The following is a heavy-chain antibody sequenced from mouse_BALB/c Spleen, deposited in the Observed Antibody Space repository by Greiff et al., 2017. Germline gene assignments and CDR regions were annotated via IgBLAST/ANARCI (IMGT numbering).Heavy chain of an antibody. CDR1: GFTFSNYW. J-gene: IGHJ2*01. CDR2: IRLKSNNYAT. Sequence: EVKLVESGGGLVQPGGSMKLSCVASGFTFSNYWMNWVRQSPEKGLEWVAEIRLKSNNYATHYAESVKGRFTISRDDSKSSVYLQMNNLRAEDTGIYYCTRRTELGHFDYWGQGTTLTVSS. D-gene: IGHD4-1*01. CDR3: TRRTELGHFDY. V-gene: IGHV6-6*02.